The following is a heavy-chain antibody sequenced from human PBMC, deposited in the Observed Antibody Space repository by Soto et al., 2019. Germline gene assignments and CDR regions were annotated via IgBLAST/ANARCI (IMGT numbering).Heavy chain of an antibody. CDR2: INAGNGNT. J-gene: IGHJ5*02. V-gene: IGHV1-3*01. Sequence: GASVKVSCKASGYTFTIYAMHWVRQAPGQRLEWMGWINAGNGNTKYSQKFQGRVTITRDTSASTAYMELSSLRSEDTAVYYCARDAYPRGYNWFDPWGQGTLVTVSS. D-gene: IGHD2-2*02. CDR3: ARDAYPRGYNWFDP. CDR1: GYTFTIYA.